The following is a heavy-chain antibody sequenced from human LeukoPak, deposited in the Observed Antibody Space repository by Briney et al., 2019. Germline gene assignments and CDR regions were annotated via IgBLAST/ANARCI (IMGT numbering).Heavy chain of an antibody. CDR3: ARDDEFASYGMEV. CDR1: LGSISRGEYY. CDR2: ISYSGRT. J-gene: IGHJ6*02. V-gene: IGHV4-30-4*01. D-gene: IGHD3-10*01. Sequence: PPQTLSVTCAVPLGSISRGEYYASSIRHPPGNCLEWIGYISYSGRTYYSPSIKSRLTISVDTYKKQFSLKLSSVTAADTAVYYCARDDEFASYGMEVWGHGTTVTVSS.